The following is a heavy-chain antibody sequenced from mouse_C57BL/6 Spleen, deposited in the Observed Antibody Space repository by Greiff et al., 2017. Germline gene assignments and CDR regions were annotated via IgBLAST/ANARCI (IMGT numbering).Heavy chain of an antibody. V-gene: IGHV1-82*01. Sequence: QVQLKQSGPELVKPGASVKISCKASGYAFSSSWMNWVKQRPGKGLEWIGRIYPGDGDTNYNGKFKGKATLTADKSSSTAYMQLSSLTSEDSAVYFCARSAYYSNYVFAYWGQGTLVTVSA. CDR1: GYAFSSSW. CDR2: IYPGDGDT. J-gene: IGHJ3*01. D-gene: IGHD2-5*01. CDR3: ARSAYYSNYVFAY.